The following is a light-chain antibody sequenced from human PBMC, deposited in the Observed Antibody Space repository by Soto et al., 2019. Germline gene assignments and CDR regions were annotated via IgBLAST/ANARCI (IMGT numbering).Light chain of an antibody. CDR2: DAS. CDR3: QQRSNWPDA. Sequence: IGLTQSPSALSLSTGERATLSCRASHSLINFVAWYQHKPGQPPRLLIYDASKRATGIPTRFSGSGSGTDFTLTISSLQPEDFAVYYCQQRSNWPDAFGQGTLLEIK. J-gene: IGKJ5*01. CDR1: HSLINF. V-gene: IGKV3-11*01.